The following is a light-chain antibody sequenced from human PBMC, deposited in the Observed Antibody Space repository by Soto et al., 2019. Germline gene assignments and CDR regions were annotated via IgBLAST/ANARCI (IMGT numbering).Light chain of an antibody. V-gene: IGKV3-11*01. CDR1: QNVNNF. CDR2: DAS. CDR3: LQGSLWPT. J-gene: IGKJ5*01. Sequence: SAAALSLSQKESRTFCCRASQNVNNFLAWYQQKPGQAPRLLIYDASNRATGIPARFSGSGSGTEFSLSVSGLESEDFAIYYSLQGSLWPTFGEGTRLDIK.